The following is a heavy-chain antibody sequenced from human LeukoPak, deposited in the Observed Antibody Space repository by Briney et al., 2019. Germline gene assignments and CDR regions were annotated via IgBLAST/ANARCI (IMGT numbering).Heavy chain of an antibody. CDR1: GFTFSSYG. Sequence: HPGGSLRLSCAASGFTFSSYGMHWVRQAPGKGLEWVAFIRYDGSNKYYGDSVKGRFTISRDNSKNTLYLQMNSLRAEDTAVYYCAKDIGSNYYYYMDVWGKGTTVTISS. V-gene: IGHV3-30*02. D-gene: IGHD2-15*01. CDR3: AKDIGSNYYYYMDV. CDR2: IRYDGSNK. J-gene: IGHJ6*03.